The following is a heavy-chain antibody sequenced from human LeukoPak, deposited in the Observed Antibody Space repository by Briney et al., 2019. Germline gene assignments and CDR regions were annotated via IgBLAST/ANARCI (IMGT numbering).Heavy chain of an antibody. Sequence: GRSLRLSCAASGFTFSSYGMHWVRQPPGKGLEWVAVISYDGSNKYYADSVKGRFTISRDNSKNTLYLQMNSLRAEDTAVYYCAKVVVAATPYYYYGMDVWGQGTTVTVSS. CDR1: GFTFSSYG. CDR2: ISYDGSNK. V-gene: IGHV3-30*18. J-gene: IGHJ6*02. D-gene: IGHD2-15*01. CDR3: AKVVVAATPYYYYGMDV.